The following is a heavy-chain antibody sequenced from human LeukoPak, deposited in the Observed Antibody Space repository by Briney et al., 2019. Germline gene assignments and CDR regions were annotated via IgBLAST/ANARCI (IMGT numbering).Heavy chain of an antibody. V-gene: IGHV4-59*01. J-gene: IGHJ5*02. Sequence: SETLSLTCTVSGGSISSYYWNWIRQPPGKGLEWFGYIYYSGSTTYNPSLNNRVTISVDTTKNQISIKLGSVTDPHTAVYYCARNFRQYDGRFDPWGQGTLVTVSS. CDR1: GGSISSYY. D-gene: IGHD2/OR15-2a*01. CDR3: ARNFRQYDGRFDP. CDR2: IYYSGST.